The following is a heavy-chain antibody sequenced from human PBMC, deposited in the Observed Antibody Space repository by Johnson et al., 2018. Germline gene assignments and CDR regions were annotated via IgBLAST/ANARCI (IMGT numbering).Heavy chain of an antibody. V-gene: IGHV3-33*01. CDR2: IWYDGTNE. J-gene: IGHJ6*02. CDR1: GFNSSNSG. Sequence: QVQLVESGGGVVQPGKSLRLSCAASGFNSSNSGLHWVRQAPGKGLEWVAVIWYDGTNEYYEGSVTGRFTISRDNSKNTLYLQMHSLRAEDTAVYYCAREPRSTVVYYVMDVWGQGTTVTVSS. D-gene: IGHD4-11*01. CDR3: AREPRSTVVYYVMDV.